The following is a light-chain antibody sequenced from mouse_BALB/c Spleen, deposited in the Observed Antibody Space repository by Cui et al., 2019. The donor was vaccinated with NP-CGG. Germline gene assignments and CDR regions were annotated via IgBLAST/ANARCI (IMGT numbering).Light chain of an antibody. J-gene: IGLJ1*01. CDR1: TGTVTTSNY. Sequence: QTDVTLESPLTTSPGETVTLTCRSSTGTVTTSNYANWVQEKPDHLFTGLIGGTNNRAPGVPARFSGSLIGDKAALTITGAQTDDEAIYFCALWYSNHWVFGGGTKLTVL. CDR2: GTN. CDR3: ALWYSNHWV. V-gene: IGLV1*01.